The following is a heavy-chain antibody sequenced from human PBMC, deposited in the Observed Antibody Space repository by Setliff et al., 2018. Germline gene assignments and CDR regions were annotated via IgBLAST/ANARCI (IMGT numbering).Heavy chain of an antibody. Sequence: PSETLSLTCTVSGVSVSSYFWSWIRQPPGKSLEWIGSIFYSGGSTYSDNLTLNSRATISRDISKNQFYLTLTSVTAADTAVYYCVKPTWAGEVPSPFAFWFESWGQGTLVTVSS. CDR3: VKPTWAGEVPSPFAFWFES. J-gene: IGHJ5*01. CDR2: IFYSGGS. CDR1: GVSVSSYF. D-gene: IGHD3-10*01. V-gene: IGHV4-59*08.